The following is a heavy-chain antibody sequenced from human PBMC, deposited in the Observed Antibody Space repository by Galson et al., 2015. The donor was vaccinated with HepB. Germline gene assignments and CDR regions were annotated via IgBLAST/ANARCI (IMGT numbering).Heavy chain of an antibody. CDR3: VKDSADGDYGVMFFDS. CDR1: GFTFSSYA. J-gene: IGHJ4*02. CDR2: ISGSGGSK. Sequence: SLRLSCAASGFTFSSYAMSWVRQAPGKGLEWVSGISGSGGSKYYGDSVKGRFTISRDNSENTLYLQMKSLRAEDTAVYYCVKDSADGDYGVMFFDSWGQGSLVTVSS. V-gene: IGHV3-23*01. D-gene: IGHD4-17*01.